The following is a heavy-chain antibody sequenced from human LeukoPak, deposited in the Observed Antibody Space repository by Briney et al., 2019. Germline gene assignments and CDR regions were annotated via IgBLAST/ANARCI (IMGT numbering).Heavy chain of an antibody. Sequence: ASVKVSCKASGYTFTDYYIHWVRQAPGQGLEWMGWISPNSGGTNYAQKFQGRVTMTRDTSISTAYMELSRLRSDDTAVYYCASYDFWSGYIDYWGQGTLVTVSS. CDR3: ASYDFWSGYIDY. CDR2: ISPNSGGT. D-gene: IGHD3-3*01. V-gene: IGHV1-2*02. J-gene: IGHJ4*02. CDR1: GYTFTDYY.